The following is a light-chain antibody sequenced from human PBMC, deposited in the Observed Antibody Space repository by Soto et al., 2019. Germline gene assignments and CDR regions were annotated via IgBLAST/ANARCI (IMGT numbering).Light chain of an antibody. V-gene: IGKV3-15*01. CDR1: QSVSSN. J-gene: IGKJ5*01. Sequence: ELVMTKSPATLSVSPGERATLSCRASQSVSSNLAWYQQKPGQAPRLLIYGASTRATGIPAMFSGSGSGTEFTLPISTLQSEDFAVYYCQQYNNWPRTVGQGTRLEIK. CDR3: QQYNNWPRT. CDR2: GAS.